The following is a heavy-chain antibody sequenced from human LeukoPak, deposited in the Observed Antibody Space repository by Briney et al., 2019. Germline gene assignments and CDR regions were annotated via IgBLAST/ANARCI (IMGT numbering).Heavy chain of an antibody. J-gene: IGHJ4*02. D-gene: IGHD2-2*01. V-gene: IGHV4-39*01. CDR2: IYYSGST. CDR3: ARLSYMRYQLLGVFDY. CDR1: GGSISSSSYY. Sequence: PSETLSLTCTVSGGSISSSSYYWGWIRQPPGKGLEWIGSIYYSGSTYYNPSLKSRVTISVDTSKSQFSLKLSSVTAADTAVYYCARLSYMRYQLLGVFDYWGQGTLVTVSS.